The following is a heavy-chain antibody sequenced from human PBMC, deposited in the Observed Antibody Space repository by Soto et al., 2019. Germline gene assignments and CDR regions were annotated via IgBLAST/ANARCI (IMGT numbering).Heavy chain of an antibody. V-gene: IGHV4-34*01. CDR3: ARNSSYYDILPGYYKRYYYYYMDV. D-gene: IGHD3-9*01. J-gene: IGHJ6*03. CDR2: INHSGST. CDR1: GGSFSGYY. Sequence: QVQLQQWGAGLLKPSETLSLTCAVYGGSFSGYYWSWIRQPPGKGLEWIGEINHSGSTNYNPSLKTRVTISVATAMNQFSLKLSSVPAADTAVYYCARNSSYYDILPGYYKRYYYYYMDVWGKGTTVTVSS.